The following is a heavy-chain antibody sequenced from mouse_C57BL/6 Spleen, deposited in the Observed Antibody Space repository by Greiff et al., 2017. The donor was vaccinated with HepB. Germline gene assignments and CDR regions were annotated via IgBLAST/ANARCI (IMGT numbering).Heavy chain of an antibody. V-gene: IGHV1-15*01. D-gene: IGHD2-10*02. Sequence: QVQLQQSGAEQVRPGASVTLSCKASGYTFTDYEMHWVKQTPVHGLEWIGAIDPETGGTAYNQKFKGKAILTADKSSSTAYMELRSLTSEDSAVYYCTRAGVYSDYFDYWGQGTTLTVSS. CDR3: TRAGVYSDYFDY. CDR1: GYTFTDYE. J-gene: IGHJ2*01. CDR2: IDPETGGT.